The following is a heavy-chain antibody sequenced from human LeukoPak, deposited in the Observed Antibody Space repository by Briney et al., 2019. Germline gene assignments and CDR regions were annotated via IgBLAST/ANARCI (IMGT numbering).Heavy chain of an antibody. Sequence: SETLSLTCTVSGGSISSYHWSWIRQPPGKGLEWIGYIYYSGSTNYNPSLKSRVTISVDTSKNQFSLKLSSVTAADTAVYYCARDLGFCGGDCYSHNWFDPWGQGTLVTVSS. J-gene: IGHJ5*02. V-gene: IGHV4-59*01. CDR2: IYYSGST. CDR3: ARDLGFCGGDCYSHNWFDP. D-gene: IGHD2-21*02. CDR1: GGSISSYH.